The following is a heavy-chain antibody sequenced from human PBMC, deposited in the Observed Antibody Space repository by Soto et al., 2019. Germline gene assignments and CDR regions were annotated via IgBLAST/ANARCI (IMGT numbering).Heavy chain of an antibody. V-gene: IGHV1-3*01. J-gene: IGHJ4*02. CDR1: GYTFTSYA. Sequence: QVHLVQSGAEVKKPGASVKVSCEASGYTFTSYAMHWVRQAPGQGLEWMGWINAGNGNTKYSQKFQGRVTFTRDTSASTADMERRSLRSEDTAVYDWARDGGYSGQDDDYWGQGTLVTVSS. D-gene: IGHD5-12*01. CDR2: INAGNGNT. CDR3: ARDGGYSGQDDDY.